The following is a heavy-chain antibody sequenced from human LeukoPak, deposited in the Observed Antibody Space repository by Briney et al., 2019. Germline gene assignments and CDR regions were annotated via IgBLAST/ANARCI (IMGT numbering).Heavy chain of an antibody. D-gene: IGHD3-3*01. V-gene: IGHV4-34*01. CDR3: ASITIFGVVPTTTWFDP. CDR2: INHSGST. Sequence: SQTLSLTCXVYGGSFSGYYWSWIRQPPGKGLEWIGEINHSGSTNYNPSLKSRVTISVDTSKNQFSLKLSSVTAADTAVYYCASITIFGVVPTTTWFDPWGQGTLVTVFS. J-gene: IGHJ5*02. CDR1: GGSFSGYY.